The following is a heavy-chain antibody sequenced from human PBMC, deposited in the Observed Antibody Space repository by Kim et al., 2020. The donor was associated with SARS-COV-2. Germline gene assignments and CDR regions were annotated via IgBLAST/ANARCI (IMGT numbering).Heavy chain of an antibody. CDR1: GYTFTSYA. Sequence: ASVKVSCKASGYTFTSYAMHWVRQAPGQRLEWMGWINAGNGNTKYSQKFQGRVTITRDTSASTAYMELSSLRSEDTAVYYCARDLYGYYVPWAFDIWGQGTMVTVSS. V-gene: IGHV1-3*01. J-gene: IGHJ3*02. CDR3: ARDLYGYYVPWAFDI. D-gene: IGHD4-17*01. CDR2: INAGNGNT.